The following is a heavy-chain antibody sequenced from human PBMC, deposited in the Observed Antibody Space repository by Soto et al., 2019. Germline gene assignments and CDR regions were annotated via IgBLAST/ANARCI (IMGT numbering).Heavy chain of an antibody. D-gene: IGHD3-9*01. CDR2: IYHSGST. J-gene: IGHJ4*02. Sequence: SETLSLTCAVSGGSIGSGGYSWSWIRQPPGKGLEWIGYIYHSGSTYYNPSLKSRVTIPVDTSKSQFSLKLSSVTAADTAVYYCARHHSYYDILTGYLTQYYFDYWGQGTLVTVSS. CDR1: GGSIGSGGYS. CDR3: ARHHSYYDILTGYLTQYYFDY. V-gene: IGHV4-30-2*01.